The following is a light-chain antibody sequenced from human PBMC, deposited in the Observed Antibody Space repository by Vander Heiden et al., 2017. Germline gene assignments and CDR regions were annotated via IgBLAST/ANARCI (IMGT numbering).Light chain of an antibody. CDR1: SLRSYY. CDR3: NSRDSRGNNLVV. Sequence: SSELTQDPAVSVALGQTVRITCQGDSLRSYYASWYQQKPGQAPVLVIYGKNKRHSGIPDRCSGSSSGNTASLTITGAQAEDEADYYCNSRDSRGNNLVVFGGGTKLTVL. J-gene: IGLJ2*01. CDR2: GKN. V-gene: IGLV3-19*01.